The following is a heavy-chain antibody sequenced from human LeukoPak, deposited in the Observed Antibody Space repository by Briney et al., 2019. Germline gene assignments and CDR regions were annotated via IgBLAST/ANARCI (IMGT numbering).Heavy chain of an antibody. J-gene: IGHJ6*04. V-gene: IGHV3-48*03. CDR1: GFTFSTYA. CDR3: AELGITMIGGV. D-gene: IGHD3-10*02. CDR2: ISSGGSTI. Sequence: SGGSLRLSCAASGFTFSTYAMSWVRQAPGKGLEWVSYISSGGSTIYYADSVKGRFTISRDNAKNSLYLQMNSLRAEDMAVYYCAELGITMIGGVWGKGTTVTISS.